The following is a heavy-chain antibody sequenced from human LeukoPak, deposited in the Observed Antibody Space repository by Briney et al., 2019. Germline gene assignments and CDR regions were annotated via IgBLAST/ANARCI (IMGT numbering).Heavy chain of an antibody. Sequence: SETLSLTCTVSGGSISSSSYYWGWIRQPPGKGLEWIGSIYYSGSTYYNPSLKSRVTISVDTSKNQFSLKLSSVTAADTAVYYCARVNDALWWPYYFDYWGQGTLVTVSS. CDR3: ARVNDALWWPYYFDY. J-gene: IGHJ4*02. V-gene: IGHV4-39*07. CDR1: GGSISSSSYY. CDR2: IYYSGST. D-gene: IGHD2-21*01.